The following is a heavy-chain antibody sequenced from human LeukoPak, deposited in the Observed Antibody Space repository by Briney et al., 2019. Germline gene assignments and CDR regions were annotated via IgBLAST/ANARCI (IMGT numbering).Heavy chain of an antibody. V-gene: IGHV3-48*04. CDR3: ASGMRVGPNI. CDR1: GSTFGPYT. Sequence: GGSLRLSCVASGSTFGPYTMNWVRQAPGKGLEWISHITSGSDTKYYADSVKGRFTISRDNAKNSLYLQMNSLRAEDTAVYYCASGMRVGPNIWGQGTLVTVSS. CDR2: ITSGSDTK. J-gene: IGHJ4*02. D-gene: IGHD1-26*01.